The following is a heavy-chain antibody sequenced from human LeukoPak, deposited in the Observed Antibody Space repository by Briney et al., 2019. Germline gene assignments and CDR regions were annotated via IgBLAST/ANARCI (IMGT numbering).Heavy chain of an antibody. Sequence: PPGGSLRLSCAASGFMFRSYEMNWVRQAPGKGLEWVSYIRSRGGTIYYADSVKARFTISRDNAKNSLYLQMNSLRAEDTAVYYCARDFGRWFLDYWGQGTLVSVSS. V-gene: IGHV3-48*03. CDR3: ARDFGRWFLDY. J-gene: IGHJ4*02. D-gene: IGHD4-23*01. CDR1: GFMFRSYE. CDR2: IRSRGGTI.